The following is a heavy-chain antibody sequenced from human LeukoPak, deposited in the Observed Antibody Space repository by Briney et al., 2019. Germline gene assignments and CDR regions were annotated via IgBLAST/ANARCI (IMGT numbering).Heavy chain of an antibody. CDR2: INHSGST. J-gene: IGHJ3*02. V-gene: IGHV4-34*01. CDR3: ACLTTADAFDI. CDR1: GGSFSGYY. Sequence: SETLSLTCAVYGGSFSGYYWSWIRQPPGKGLEWIGEINHSGSTNYNPSLKSRVTLSVDTSKNQFSLKLSSVTAADTAVYYCACLTTADAFDIWGQGTMVTVSS. D-gene: IGHD3-22*01.